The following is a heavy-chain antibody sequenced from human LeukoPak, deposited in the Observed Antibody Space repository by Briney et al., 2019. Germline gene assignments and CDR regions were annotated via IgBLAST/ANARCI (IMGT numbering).Heavy chain of an antibody. V-gene: IGHV4-31*03. Sequence: PSETLSLTCTVSGGSISSGGYYWSWIRQQPGKGLEWIGYIYYSGSTYYNASLKSRVTISVDTSKNQFSLKLSSVTAADTAVYYCARADTVVINYFDYWGQGTLVTVSS. D-gene: IGHD4-23*01. CDR2: IYYSGST. J-gene: IGHJ4*02. CDR1: GGSISSGGYY. CDR3: ARADTVVINYFDY.